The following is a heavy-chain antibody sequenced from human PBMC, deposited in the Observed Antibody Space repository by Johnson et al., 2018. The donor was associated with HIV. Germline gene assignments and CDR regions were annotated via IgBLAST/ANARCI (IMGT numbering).Heavy chain of an antibody. CDR3: TTDLIVVIPIGAFDV. J-gene: IGHJ3*01. CDR2: IKSKTDGGTT. CDR1: GFTFSNAW. D-gene: IGHD3-16*01. Sequence: VQLVESGGGLVKPGGSLRLSCAASGFTFSNAWMSWVRQAPGKGLEWVGRIKSKTDGGTTDYAASVKGRFTISRDDSKNTLYLQMNSLKTEDTAVYYCTTDLIVVIPIGAFDVWGQGTTVTV. V-gene: IGHV3-15*01.